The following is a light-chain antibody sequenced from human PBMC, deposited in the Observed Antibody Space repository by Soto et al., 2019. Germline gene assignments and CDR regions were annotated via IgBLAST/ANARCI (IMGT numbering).Light chain of an antibody. CDR1: SGHSSYT. CDR3: QTWGTGIEV. J-gene: IGLJ3*02. V-gene: IGLV4-69*01. Sequence: QPVLTQSPSASASLGASVKLTCTLSSGHSSYTIAWHQQQPEKGPRYLMTLNSDGSHSKGDGIPDRFSGSSSGAERYLSISGLQSEDEAVYYCQTWGTGIEVFGGGTKLTVL. CDR2: LNSDGSH.